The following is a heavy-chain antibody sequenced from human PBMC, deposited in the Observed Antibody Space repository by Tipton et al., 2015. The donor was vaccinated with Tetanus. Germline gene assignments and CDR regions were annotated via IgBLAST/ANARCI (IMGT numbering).Heavy chain of an antibody. J-gene: IGHJ4*02. CDR2: INHSGST. D-gene: IGHD3-22*01. CDR1: GGSFSGYY. CDR3: ARVRPEYYYDSSGHLPTFFDY. V-gene: IGHV4-34*01. Sequence: TLSLTCAVYGGSFSGYYWSWIRQPPGKGLEWIGEINHSGSTNYNPSLKSRVTISVDTSKTHFSRKLSSVTAADTAVYYCARVRPEYYYDSSGHLPTFFDYWGQGTLVTVSS.